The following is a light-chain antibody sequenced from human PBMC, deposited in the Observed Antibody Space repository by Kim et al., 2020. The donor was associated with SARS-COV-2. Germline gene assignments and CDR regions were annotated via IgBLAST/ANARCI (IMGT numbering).Light chain of an antibody. CDR1: DSLGTTC. J-gene: IGKJ3*01. V-gene: IGKV3-20*01. CDR3: QQYRNSPFS. Sequence: SQGVRATLSCMASDSLGTTCFAWYQHKPGQPPRLLIYGTSSRAAGIPDRFSGSGSGTDFTLTINRLEPEDFAVYYCQQYRNSPFSFGPGTKVDIK. CDR2: GTS.